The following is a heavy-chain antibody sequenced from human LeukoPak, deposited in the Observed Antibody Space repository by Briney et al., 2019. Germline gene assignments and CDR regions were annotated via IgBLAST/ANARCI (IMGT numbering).Heavy chain of an antibody. V-gene: IGHV3-33*01. J-gene: IGHJ4*02. CDR3: ARDHSFAGTTPDY. CDR2: IWYDGSNK. CDR1: GFTFSSYG. Sequence: GGSLRLSCAASGFTFSSYGMHWVRQAPGKGLEWVAVIWYDGSNKYYADSAKGRFTISRDNSKNTLYLQMNSLRAEDTAVYYCARDHSFAGTTPDYWGQGTLVTVSS. D-gene: IGHD1-7*01.